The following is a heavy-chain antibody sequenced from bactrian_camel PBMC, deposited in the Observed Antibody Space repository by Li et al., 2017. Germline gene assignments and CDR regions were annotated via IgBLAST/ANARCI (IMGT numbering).Heavy chain of an antibody. CDR2: IAYDGWVT. CDR3: VRDEGVRGIHFGY. V-gene: IGHV3S36*01. Sequence: VQLVESGGGLVQPGGSLRLSCSASGFQFADYPMSWVRQAPGKGLEWVAQIAYDGWVTRYHDSAKGRFTISRDNAENMVYLQMNSLKFEDTALYYCVRDEGVRGIHFGYWGQGTQVTVS. CDR1: GFQFADYP. J-gene: IGHJ6*01.